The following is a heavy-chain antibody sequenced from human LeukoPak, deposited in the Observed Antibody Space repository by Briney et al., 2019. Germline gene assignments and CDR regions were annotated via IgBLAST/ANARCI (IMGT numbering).Heavy chain of an antibody. CDR1: GFTFSSYA. Sequence: GGSLRLSCAASGFTFSSYAMSWVRQAPGRGLEWVSAISGSGGSTYYADSVKGRFTISRDNSKNTLYLQMNSLRAEDTAVYYCAKVGSSWPRANNDYWGQGTLVTVSS. CDR2: ISGSGGST. CDR3: AKVGSSWPRANNDY. D-gene: IGHD6-13*01. V-gene: IGHV3-23*01. J-gene: IGHJ4*02.